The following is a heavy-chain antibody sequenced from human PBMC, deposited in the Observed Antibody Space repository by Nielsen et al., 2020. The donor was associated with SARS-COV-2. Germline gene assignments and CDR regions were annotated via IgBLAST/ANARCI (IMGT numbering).Heavy chain of an antibody. CDR3: AREGTYDFWSGYNWFDP. V-gene: IGHV3-21*01. CDR1: GFTFSSYS. J-gene: IGHJ5*02. D-gene: IGHD3-3*01. CDR2: ISSSSSYI. Sequence: GESLKISCAASGFTFSSYSMNWVRQAPGKGLEWVSSISSSSSYIYYADSVKGRFTISRDNAKNSLYLQMNSLRAEDTAVYYCAREGTYDFWSGYNWFDPWGQGTLVTVSS.